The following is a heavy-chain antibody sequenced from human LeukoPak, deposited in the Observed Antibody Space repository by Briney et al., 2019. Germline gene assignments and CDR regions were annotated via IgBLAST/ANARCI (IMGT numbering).Heavy chain of an antibody. CDR2: ITGSSSAV. Sequence: PGGSLRLSCAASRFTFSNYNMRWVRQAPGKGLEWISYITGSSSAVYYADSVKGRLTISRDNAKNTLYLQMNSLRAEDTAVYYCAKSKVGRYFDWLLYYWGQGTLVTVSS. V-gene: IGHV3-48*04. CDR3: AKSKVGRYFDWLLYY. CDR1: RFTFSNYN. J-gene: IGHJ4*02. D-gene: IGHD3-9*01.